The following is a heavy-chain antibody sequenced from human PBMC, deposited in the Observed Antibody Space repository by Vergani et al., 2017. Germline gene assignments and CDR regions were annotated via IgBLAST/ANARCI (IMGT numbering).Heavy chain of an antibody. J-gene: IGHJ4*02. V-gene: IGHV1-69*01. CDR3: ERGGYSGYDGAGYFDY. Sequence: QVQLVQSGAEVKKPGSSVKVSCKASGGTFSSYAISWVRQAPGQGLEWMGGIIPIFGTANYAQKFQGRVTITADEATSTAYMGLSSLGSEETAVEYCERGGYSGYDGAGYFDYWGQGTLVTVSS. CDR2: IIPIFGTA. CDR1: GGTFSSYA. D-gene: IGHD5-12*01.